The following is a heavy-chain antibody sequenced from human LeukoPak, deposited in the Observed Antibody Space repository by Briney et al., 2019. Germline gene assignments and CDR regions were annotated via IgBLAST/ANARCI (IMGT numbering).Heavy chain of an antibody. CDR3: ARHCCSGPAKRVFDI. D-gene: IGHD2-15*01. Sequence: SGTLPLTCTVSGGSIIGSDYHWGWVRQPPGKGLEWIGTISYSGNTDYNPSLRSRVTISVDTSNNQFSLRLGSVTAADTAVYHCARHCCSGPAKRVFDIWGQGTMVTVSS. V-gene: IGHV4-39*01. CDR1: GGSIIGSDYH. CDR2: ISYSGNT. J-gene: IGHJ3*02.